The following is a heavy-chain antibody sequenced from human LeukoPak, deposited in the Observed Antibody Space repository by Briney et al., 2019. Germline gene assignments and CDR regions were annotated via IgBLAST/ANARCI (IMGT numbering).Heavy chain of an antibody. CDR1: GGSISSYY. D-gene: IGHD3-9*01. J-gene: IGHJ4*02. V-gene: IGHV4-4*07. Sequence: TSETLSLTCTVSGGSISSYYWSWIRQPAGKGLEWIGRIYTSGSNNYNPSLKSRVTTSVDTSKNQFSLKLSSVTAADTAVYYCAREGSRYDILTGYQDNFDYWGQGTLVTVSS. CDR2: IYTSGSN. CDR3: AREGSRYDILTGYQDNFDY.